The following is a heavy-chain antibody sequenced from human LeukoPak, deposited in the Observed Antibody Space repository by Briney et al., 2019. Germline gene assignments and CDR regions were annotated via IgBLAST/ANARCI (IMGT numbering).Heavy chain of an antibody. CDR2: IYYSGST. Sequence: PSETQSLTCTVSGGSISSSSYYWGWIRQPPGKGLEWIGSIYYSGSTYYNPSLKSRVTISVDTSKNQFSLKLSSVTAADTAVYYCARGVDYYGVWGQGTLVTVSS. D-gene: IGHD3-10*01. CDR1: GGSISSSSYY. V-gene: IGHV4-39*07. CDR3: ARGVDYYGV. J-gene: IGHJ4*02.